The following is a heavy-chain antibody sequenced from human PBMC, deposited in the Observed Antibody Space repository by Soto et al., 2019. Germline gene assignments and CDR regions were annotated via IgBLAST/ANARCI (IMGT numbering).Heavy chain of an antibody. CDR3: ARNNEGTGDFDF. CDR2: MTPNTGNT. CDR1: GYTLTSFD. V-gene: IGHV1-8*01. J-gene: IGHJ4*01. Sequence: QVQLVQSGAEAKKPGASVKVSCKASGYTLTSFDINWVRQATGQGLEWLGWMTPNTGNTGHAQKVQGRITMTRDTSTSTAYMELNSLTYEDSAVYYCARNNEGTGDFDFWGHGTLVTVSS. D-gene: IGHD1-1*01.